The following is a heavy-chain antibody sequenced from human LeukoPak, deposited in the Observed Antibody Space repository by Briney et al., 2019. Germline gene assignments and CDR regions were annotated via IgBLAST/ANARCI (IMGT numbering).Heavy chain of an antibody. J-gene: IGHJ6*03. D-gene: IGHD5-12*01. CDR2: ISGSGAKT. CDR3: AKGGGYEAQYYYYYLDV. V-gene: IGHV3-23*01. Sequence: GGSLRLSCAASGFTFSTYAMNWVRQAPGKGLEWVSAISGSGAKTYYADFVKGRFTISRDNSKNTLYLQMKSLRAEDTAVYYCAKGGGYEAQYYYYYLDVWGKGTTVTISS. CDR1: GFTFSTYA.